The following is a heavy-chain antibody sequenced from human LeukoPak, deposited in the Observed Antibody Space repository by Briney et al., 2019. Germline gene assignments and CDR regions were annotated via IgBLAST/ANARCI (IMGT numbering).Heavy chain of an antibody. CDR1: GYTFTGYY. J-gene: IGHJ4*02. Sequence: GASVKVSCKASGYTFTGYYMHWVRQAPGQGLEWMGWINPNSGGTNYAQKFQGRVTMTRDTSISTAYMELSRLRSDDTAVYYCARGSSAMIVVVITTGDCWGQGTLVTVSS. D-gene: IGHD3-22*01. CDR2: INPNSGGT. CDR3: ARGSSAMIVVVITTGDC. V-gene: IGHV1-2*02.